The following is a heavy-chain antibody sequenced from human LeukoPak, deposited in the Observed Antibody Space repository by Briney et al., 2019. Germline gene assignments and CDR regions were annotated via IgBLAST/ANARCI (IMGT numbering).Heavy chain of an antibody. CDR1: GGSISSYY. D-gene: IGHD4-23*01. V-gene: IGHV4-59*01. J-gene: IGHJ4*02. Sequence: PSETLSLICTVSGGSISSYYWSWIRQPPGKGLEWIGYIYYSGSTNYNPSLKSRATISVDTSKNQFSLKLSSVTAADTAVYYCAREAPMAGGPFDYWGQGTLVTVSS. CDR2: IYYSGST. CDR3: AREAPMAGGPFDY.